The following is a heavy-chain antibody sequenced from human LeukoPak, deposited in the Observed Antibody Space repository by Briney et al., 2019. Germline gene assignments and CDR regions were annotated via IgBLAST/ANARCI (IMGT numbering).Heavy chain of an antibody. J-gene: IGHJ5*02. CDR2: IYTTGST. V-gene: IGHV4-61*02. D-gene: IGHD4-17*01. CDR3: ARGPDYGDYL. Sequence: SQTLSLTCTVSGGSISSGSYYWSWIRQPAGKGLEWIGRIYTTGSTYYNPSLKSRVTISVDTSKNQFSLKLSSVTAADTAVYYCARGPDYGDYLWGQGTLVTVSS. CDR1: GGSISSGSYY.